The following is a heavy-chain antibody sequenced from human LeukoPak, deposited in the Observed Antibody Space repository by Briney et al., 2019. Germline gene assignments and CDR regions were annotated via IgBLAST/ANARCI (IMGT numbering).Heavy chain of an antibody. V-gene: IGHV1-18*01. D-gene: IGHD3-22*01. CDR1: GYTFTSYG. Sequence: ASVKVSCKASGYTFTSYGISWVRQAPGQGLEWMRWISAYNGNTNYAQKLQGRVTMTTDTSTSTAYMELRSLRSDDTAVYYCASTPNYYDSSGYPTGDYWGQGTLVTVSS. CDR3: ASTPNYYDSSGYPTGDY. CDR2: ISAYNGNT. J-gene: IGHJ4*02.